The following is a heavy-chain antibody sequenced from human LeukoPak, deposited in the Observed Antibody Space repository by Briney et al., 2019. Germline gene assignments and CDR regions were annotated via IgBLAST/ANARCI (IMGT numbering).Heavy chain of an antibody. Sequence: ASVKVSCKASGYTFTSYGISWVRQAPGQGLEWMGWISAYNGNTNYAQKLQGRVTMTTDTSTSTAYMELRSLRSDDTAVYYCASTYCSGGSCYYGYWGQGTLVTVSS. CDR3: ASTYCSGGSCYYGY. CDR2: ISAYNGNT. D-gene: IGHD2-15*01. J-gene: IGHJ4*02. V-gene: IGHV1-18*01. CDR1: GYTFTSYG.